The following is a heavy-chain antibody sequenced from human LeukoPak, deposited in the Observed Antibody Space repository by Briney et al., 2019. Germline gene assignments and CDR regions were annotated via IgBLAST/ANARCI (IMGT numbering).Heavy chain of an antibody. J-gene: IGHJ6*03. CDR1: GFTVSSNY. CDR3: ARSGPLGAYTENYMDV. CDR2: IYSGGST. D-gene: IGHD3-3*01. V-gene: IGHV3-66*02. Sequence: PGGSLRLSCAASGFTVSSNYMSWVRQAPGKGLEWVSVIYSGGSTYYADSVKGRFAISRDNSKNTLYLQMNSLRAEDTAVYYCARSGPLGAYTENYMDVWGKGTTVTVSS.